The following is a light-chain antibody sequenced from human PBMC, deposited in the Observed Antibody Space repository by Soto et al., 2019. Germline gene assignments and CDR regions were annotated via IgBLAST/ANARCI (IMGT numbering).Light chain of an antibody. J-gene: IGLJ1*01. CDR2: DVS. Sequence: QSALTQPRSVSGSPGQSVTISCTGTSSDVGGYNYVSWYQQHPGKAPKVTIYDVSKRPSGVPDRFSGSKSGNTASLTISGLQADDEADYYCCSYAGSHTFVFGTGTKVTVL. CDR1: SSDVGGYNY. CDR3: CSYAGSHTFV. V-gene: IGLV2-11*01.